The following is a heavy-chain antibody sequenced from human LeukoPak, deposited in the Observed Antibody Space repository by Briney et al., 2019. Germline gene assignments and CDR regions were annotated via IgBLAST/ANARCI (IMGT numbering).Heavy chain of an antibody. CDR1: GFTFSSYA. Sequence: GGSLRLSCAASGFTFSSYAMSWVRQAPGKGLEWVSAISGSGGSTYYADSVKGRFTISRDNSKNTLYLQMNSLRAEDTAVYYCAQGRYYYGSGSYFPLAFRHYFDYWGQGTLVTVSS. V-gene: IGHV3-23*01. J-gene: IGHJ4*02. CDR2: ISGSGGST. CDR3: AQGRYYYGSGSYFPLAFRHYFDY. D-gene: IGHD3-10*01.